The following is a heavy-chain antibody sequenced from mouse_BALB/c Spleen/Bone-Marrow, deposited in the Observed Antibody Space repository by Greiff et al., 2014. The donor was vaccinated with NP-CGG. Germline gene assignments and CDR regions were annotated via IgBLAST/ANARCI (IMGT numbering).Heavy chain of an antibody. V-gene: IGHV14-3*02. CDR3: ARYDYGWYFYV. Sequence: EVQLQQSGAELVKPGASVKLSCTASGFNIKDTYMHWVKQRPEQGLEWIGRIDPANGNTKYDPKFQSKATITSDKSSNTAFLQLSSLTSEDTAVYYCARYDYGWYFYVWGAGTTVTVSS. J-gene: IGHJ1*01. D-gene: IGHD1-1*01. CDR2: IDPANGNT. CDR1: GFNIKDTY.